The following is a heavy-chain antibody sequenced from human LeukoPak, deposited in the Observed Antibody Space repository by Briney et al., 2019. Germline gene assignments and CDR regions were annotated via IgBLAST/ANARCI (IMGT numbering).Heavy chain of an antibody. Sequence: SDTLSLTCTVSGDSISGDYWSWIRQPPGKGLEWIAYIYYSGGTNYNPSLKSRVTISVDTSKNQFSLKLSSVTAADTAVYSCARDRGSSGGFDYWGQGTLVTVSS. CDR1: GDSISGDY. J-gene: IGHJ4*02. CDR3: ARDRGSSGGFDY. CDR2: IYYSGGT. D-gene: IGHD3-16*01. V-gene: IGHV4-59*01.